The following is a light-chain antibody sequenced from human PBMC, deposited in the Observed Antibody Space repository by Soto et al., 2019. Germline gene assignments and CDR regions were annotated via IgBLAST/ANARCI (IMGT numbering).Light chain of an antibody. Sequence: DSQRDQSSSTLSAYVGDRVTITCRASQTISPWLAWYQQKPEKAPKLLIYKASTLESGVPSRFSGSGAGTGFTLTISSLQPDDFATYYCQQYNSYWGTFGQGTKVDIK. CDR3: QQYNSYWGT. J-gene: IGKJ1*01. V-gene: IGKV1-5*03. CDR2: KAS. CDR1: QTISPW.